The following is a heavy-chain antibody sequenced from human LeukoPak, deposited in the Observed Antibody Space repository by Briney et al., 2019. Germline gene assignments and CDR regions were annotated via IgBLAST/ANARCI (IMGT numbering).Heavy chain of an antibody. V-gene: IGHV4-39*01. CDR3: ARSDYSSYYMDV. D-gene: IGHD4-11*01. CDR1: GGSISSSSYY. Sequence: PSETLSLTCTVSGGSISSSSYYWGWIRQPPGKGLEWIGSIYYSGSTYYNPSLKSRVTISVDTSKNQFSLKLSSVTAADTALYYCARSDYSSYYMDVWGKGTTVTVPS. CDR2: IYYSGST. J-gene: IGHJ6*03.